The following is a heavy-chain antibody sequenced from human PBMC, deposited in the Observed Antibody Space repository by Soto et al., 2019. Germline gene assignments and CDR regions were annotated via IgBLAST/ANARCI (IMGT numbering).Heavy chain of an antibody. J-gene: IGHJ4*02. D-gene: IGHD6-13*01. CDR1: GFTFSSYS. CDR2: NSSSSSYI. CDR3: ARGTPIAAGSFDY. Sequence: GSLRLSCAASGFTFSSYSMNWVRQAPGKGLEWVSSNSSSSSYIYYADSVKGRFTISRDNAKNSLYLQMNSLRAEDTAVYYCARGTPIAAGSFDYWGQGTLVTVSS. V-gene: IGHV3-21*01.